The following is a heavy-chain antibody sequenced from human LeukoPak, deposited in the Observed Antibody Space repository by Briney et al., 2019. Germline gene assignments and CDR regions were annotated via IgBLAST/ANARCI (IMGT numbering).Heavy chain of an antibody. Sequence: SGPTLVHPTQTLTLTCTFSGFSLSNTGVGVGWIRQPPGKALEWLAFTSWDDDKRYSPFLRRRLTISKDTSENQVVLIMTNMDPMYTTTYYWSHRPGDGSCSHFDYGGQGTLVTVSA. D-gene: IGHD2-15*01. CDR1: GFSLSNTGVG. CDR3: SHRPGDGSCSHFDY. V-gene: IGHV2-5*02. CDR2: TSWDDDK. J-gene: IGHJ4*02.